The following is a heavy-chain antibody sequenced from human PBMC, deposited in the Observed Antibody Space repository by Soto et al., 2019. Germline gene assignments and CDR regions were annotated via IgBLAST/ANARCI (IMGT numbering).Heavy chain of an antibody. CDR2: INHSGST. J-gene: IGHJ4*02. CDR3: ARVPPPADIVVVVPPRGY. D-gene: IGHD2-15*01. V-gene: IGHV4-34*01. Sequence: SETLSLTCAVHGGSFSCYYWSWIRQPPGKGLEWIGEINHSGSTNYNPSLKSRVTISVDTSKNQFSLKLSSVTAADTAVYYCARVPPPADIVVVVPPRGYWGQGTLVTVSS. CDR1: GGSFSCYY.